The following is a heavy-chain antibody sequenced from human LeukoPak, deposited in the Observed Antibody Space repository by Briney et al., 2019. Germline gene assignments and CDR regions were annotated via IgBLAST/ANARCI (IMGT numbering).Heavy chain of an antibody. CDR3: AQELTGDWGGFDY. CDR2: IYYSGNT. J-gene: IGHJ4*02. Sequence: PSETLSLTCTVSGGSISSSNYYWGWIRQPPGKGLEWIGSIYYSGNTYYNPSLKSRVTISVDTSKNQFSLKLTSVTAADTAVYYCAQELTGDWGGFDYWGQGTLVTVSS. V-gene: IGHV4-39*01. D-gene: IGHD7-27*01. CDR1: GGSISSSNYY.